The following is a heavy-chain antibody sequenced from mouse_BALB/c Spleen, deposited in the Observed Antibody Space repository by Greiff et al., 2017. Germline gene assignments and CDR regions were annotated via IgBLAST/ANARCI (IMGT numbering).Heavy chain of an antibody. V-gene: IGHV5-6-2*01. Sequence: DVHLVESGGGLVKLGGSLKLSCAASGFTFSSYYMSWVRQTPEKRLELVAAINSNGGSTYYPDTVKGRFTISRDNAKNTLYLQMSSLKSEDTALYYCASHYYGYDWYFDVWGAGTTVTVSS. J-gene: IGHJ1*01. CDR3: ASHYYGYDWYFDV. CDR2: INSNGGST. D-gene: IGHD1-2*01. CDR1: GFTFSSYY.